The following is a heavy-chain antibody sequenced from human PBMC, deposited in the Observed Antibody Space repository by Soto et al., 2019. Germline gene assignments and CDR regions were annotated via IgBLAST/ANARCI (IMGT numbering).Heavy chain of an antibody. D-gene: IGHD3-10*01. CDR1: GFTFSSYW. J-gene: IGHJ4*02. CDR3: ANAYYYGSGSYLYYFDY. Sequence: GGSLRLSCAASGFTFSSYWMHWVRQAPGKGLVWVSRINSDGSSTSYADSVKGRFTISRDNAKNTLYLQMNSLRAEDTAVYYCANAYYYGSGSYLYYFDYWGQGTLVTVSS. V-gene: IGHV3-74*01. CDR2: INSDGSST.